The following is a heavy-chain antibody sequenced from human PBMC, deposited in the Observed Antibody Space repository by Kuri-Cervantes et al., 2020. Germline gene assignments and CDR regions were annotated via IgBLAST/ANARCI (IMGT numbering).Heavy chain of an antibody. D-gene: IGHD2-2*01. CDR1: GFTFSSYA. Sequence: GESLKISCEASGFTFSSYAMSWVRQAPGKGLEWVSGIRGSGGGTTYADSVKGRFTISRDNDKSTLYLQMNGLRVEDTALYYCAKGTLGYCSGTCYPFDYWGQGTLVTVSS. CDR3: AKGTLGYCSGTCYPFDY. CDR2: IRGSGGGT. J-gene: IGHJ4*02. V-gene: IGHV3-23*01.